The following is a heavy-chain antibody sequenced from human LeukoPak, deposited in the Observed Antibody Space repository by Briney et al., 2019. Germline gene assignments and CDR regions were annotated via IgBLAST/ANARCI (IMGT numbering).Heavy chain of an antibody. CDR2: IKQDGSEK. CDR3: ARPYYYGSSGLYDY. D-gene: IGHD3-22*01. CDR1: GFTFSTYA. J-gene: IGHJ4*02. Sequence: PGGSLRLSCAASGFTFSTYAMTWVRQAPGKGLEWVANIKQDGSEKYYVDSVKGRFTITRDNAKNSLYLQMNSLRAEDTAVYYCARPYYYGSSGLYDYWGQGTLVTVSS. V-gene: IGHV3-7*01.